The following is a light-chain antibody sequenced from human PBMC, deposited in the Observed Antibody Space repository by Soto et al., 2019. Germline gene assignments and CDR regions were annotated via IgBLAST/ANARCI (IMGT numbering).Light chain of an antibody. CDR1: HSVNSH. V-gene: IGKV3-15*01. CDR2: GPS. Sequence: EIVMTQSPATLSVSPGERVTLSCRTSHSVNSHVAWYQQKPGQAPRLLLYGPSTRATGIPVMFSGSGLGTESTRTISXLQSEDFAVYYCQQYKNWPLVGQGTLLEIK. CDR3: QQYKNWPL. J-gene: IGKJ5*01.